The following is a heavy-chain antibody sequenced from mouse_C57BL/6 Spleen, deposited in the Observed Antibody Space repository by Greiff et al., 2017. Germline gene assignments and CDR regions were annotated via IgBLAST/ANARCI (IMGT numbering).Heavy chain of an antibody. CDR2: IDPSDSYT. CDR1: GYTFTSYW. J-gene: IGHJ1*03. D-gene: IGHD2-1*01. Sequence: QVQLQQPGAELVMPGASVKLSCKASGYTFTSYWMHWVKQRPGQGLEWIGEIDPSDSYTNYNQKFKGKSTLTVDKSSSTAYMQLSSLTSEDSAVYYCARKDGNYDYWYFDVWGTGTTVTVSS. V-gene: IGHV1-69*01. CDR3: ARKDGNYDYWYFDV.